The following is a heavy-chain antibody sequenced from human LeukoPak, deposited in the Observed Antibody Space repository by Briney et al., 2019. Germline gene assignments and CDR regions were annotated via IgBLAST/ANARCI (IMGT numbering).Heavy chain of an antibody. CDR1: GFAFSSYW. Sequence: GGSLRLSCAASGFAFSSYWMSWVRQAPGKGLEWVANIKQDGSEKYYVDSVKGRFTISRDNAKNSLYLQMNSLRAEDTAVYYCARDYSSGWYSPFFQHWGQGTLVTVSS. J-gene: IGHJ1*01. D-gene: IGHD6-19*01. V-gene: IGHV3-7*01. CDR2: IKQDGSEK. CDR3: ARDYSSGWYSPFFQH.